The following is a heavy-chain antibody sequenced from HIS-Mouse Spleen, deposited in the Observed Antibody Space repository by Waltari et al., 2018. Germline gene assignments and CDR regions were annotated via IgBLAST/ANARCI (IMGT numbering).Heavy chain of an antibody. Sequence: QVQLVQSGAEVKKPGASVKVSCKASGYTFTGYYMHWVRQAHGQRREWMGWINPNSGGTNYAQKFQGRVTMTRDTSISTAYMELSRLRSDDTAVYYCAEVDGTTHAFDIWGQGTMVTVSS. V-gene: IGHV1-2*02. D-gene: IGHD1-26*01. CDR2: INPNSGGT. J-gene: IGHJ3*02. CDR3: AEVDGTTHAFDI. CDR1: GYTFTGYY.